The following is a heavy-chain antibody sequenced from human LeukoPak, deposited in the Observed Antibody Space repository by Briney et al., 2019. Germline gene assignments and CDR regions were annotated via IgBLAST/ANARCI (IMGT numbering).Heavy chain of an antibody. J-gene: IGHJ4*02. D-gene: IGHD2-15*01. CDR1: GFTFSSYG. CDR2: ISYDGSNK. Sequence: GGSLRLSCAASGFTFSSYGMHWVRQAPGKGLEWVAVISYDGSNKYYADSVKGRFTISRDNSKNTLYLQMNSLRAEDTAVYYCAKDAPRYCSGGSCLIDYWGQGTLVTVSS. CDR3: AKDAPRYCSGGSCLIDY. V-gene: IGHV3-33*05.